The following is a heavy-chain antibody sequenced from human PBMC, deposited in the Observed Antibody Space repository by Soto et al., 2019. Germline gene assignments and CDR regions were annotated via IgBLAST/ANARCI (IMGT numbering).Heavy chain of an antibody. V-gene: IGHV4-59*01. D-gene: IGHD5-18*01. Sequence: SETLSLTCTVSGGSISSYYWSWIRQPPGKGLEWIGYIYYSGSTNYNPSLKSRVTISVDTSKNQFSLKLSSVTAADTAVYYCARSHVDTATEFDYWGQGTLVTV. CDR3: ARSHVDTATEFDY. J-gene: IGHJ4*02. CDR1: GGSISSYY. CDR2: IYYSGST.